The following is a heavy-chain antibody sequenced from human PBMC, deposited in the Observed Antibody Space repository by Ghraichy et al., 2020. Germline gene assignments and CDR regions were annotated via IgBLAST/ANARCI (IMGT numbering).Heavy chain of an antibody. V-gene: IGHV1-69*13. Sequence: SVKVSCKASGGTFSSYAISWVRQAPGQGLEWMGGIIPIFGTANYAQKFQGRVTITADESTSTAYMELSSLRSEDTAVYYCARNRAYCSGGSCYSFDYWGQGTLVTVSS. CDR3: ARNRAYCSGGSCYSFDY. CDR2: IIPIFGTA. CDR1: GGTFSSYA. J-gene: IGHJ4*02. D-gene: IGHD2-15*01.